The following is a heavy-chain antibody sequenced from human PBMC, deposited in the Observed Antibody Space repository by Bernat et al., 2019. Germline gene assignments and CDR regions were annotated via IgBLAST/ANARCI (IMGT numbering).Heavy chain of an antibody. CDR1: GFTFSTYW. J-gene: IGHJ4*02. CDR2: IKQDGSEK. D-gene: IGHD3-9*01. Sequence: EVQLVESGGGLVQPGGSLRLSCAASGFTFSTYWMSWVRQTPGKGLEWVANIKQDGSEKYYVDSVKGRFTISRDNAKNSLFVQMNSLRAEDTAVYYCARVGYDIFTGYLTSYFDYWGQGAPVTVSS. CDR3: ARVGYDIFTGYLTSYFDY. V-gene: IGHV3-7*03.